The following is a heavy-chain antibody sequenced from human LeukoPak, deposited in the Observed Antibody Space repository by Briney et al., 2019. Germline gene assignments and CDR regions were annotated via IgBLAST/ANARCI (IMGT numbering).Heavy chain of an antibody. CDR2: IYYSGST. CDR1: GGSISSYY. J-gene: IGHJ5*02. Sequence: PSETLSLTCTVSGGSISSYYWSWIRQPPGKGLEWIGYIYYSGSTDYNSSLKSRVTISVDTSKNQFSLKLSSVTAADTAVYYCARVDSRLSEAAAAAGWFDPWGQGTLVTVSS. V-gene: IGHV4-59*01. CDR3: ARVDSRLSEAAAAAGWFDP. D-gene: IGHD6-13*01.